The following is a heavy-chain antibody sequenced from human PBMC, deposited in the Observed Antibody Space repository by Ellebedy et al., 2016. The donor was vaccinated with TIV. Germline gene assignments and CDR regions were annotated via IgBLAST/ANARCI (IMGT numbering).Heavy chain of an antibody. CDR2: IIIVLGTP. CDR3: ARVQRLTWYFDL. D-gene: IGHD3-9*01. CDR1: GGTFNNYG. J-gene: IGHJ2*01. Sequence: ASVKVSXXASGGTFNNYGISWVRQAPGQGPEWMGGIIIVLGTPIYAQKFQGRVTISADESPSTAYMQLSSLRSDDTAVYYCARVQRLTWYFDLWGSGTLVTVSS. V-gene: IGHV1-69*13.